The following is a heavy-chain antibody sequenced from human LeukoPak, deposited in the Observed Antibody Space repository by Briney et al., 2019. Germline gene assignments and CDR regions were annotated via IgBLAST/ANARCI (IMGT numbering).Heavy chain of an antibody. Sequence: PGGSLRLSCAASGFTVSNNYMSWVRQAPGKGLEWVSVIYSGGSTYYADSVKGRFTISRANSKNTLYLQMNSLRAEDTAVYYCAGAPRAAALHYFDYWGQGTLVTVSS. J-gene: IGHJ4*02. D-gene: IGHD6-13*01. CDR3: AGAPRAAALHYFDY. V-gene: IGHV3-66*02. CDR2: IYSGGST. CDR1: GFTVSNNY.